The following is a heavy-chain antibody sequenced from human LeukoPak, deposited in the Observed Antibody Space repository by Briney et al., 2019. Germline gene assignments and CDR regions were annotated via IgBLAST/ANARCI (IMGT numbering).Heavy chain of an antibody. J-gene: IGHJ4*02. CDR3: ARTYSWSLSRFDY. V-gene: IGHV3-48*01. CDR1: GFTLHTYS. Sequence: PGGSLRLSCAASGFTLHTYSMNWVRQAPGKGLEWVSYISSSSSTIYYADSVKGRFTISRDNAKNSLYLQMNSLRAEDTAVYYCARTYSWSLSRFDYWGQGTLVTVSS. D-gene: IGHD3-16*02. CDR2: ISSSSSTI.